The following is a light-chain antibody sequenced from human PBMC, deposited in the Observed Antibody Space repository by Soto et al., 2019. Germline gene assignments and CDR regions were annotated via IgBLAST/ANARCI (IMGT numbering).Light chain of an antibody. J-gene: IGKJ2*01. Sequence: EIVMTQSPATLSVSPGERATLSCRASQSVSSNLAWYQQKPGQAPRLLIYGASTRATGIPARFSGSGSGTEFTLTISSLQSEDFAVYYCQQYNSDSTFGQGTKLVI. V-gene: IGKV3-15*01. CDR1: QSVSSN. CDR2: GAS. CDR3: QQYNSDST.